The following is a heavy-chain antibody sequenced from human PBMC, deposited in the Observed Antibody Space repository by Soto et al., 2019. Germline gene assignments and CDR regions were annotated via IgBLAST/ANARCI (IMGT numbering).Heavy chain of an antibody. J-gene: IGHJ5*02. CDR1: GYTFSSYG. V-gene: IGHV1-18*04. D-gene: IGHD3-16*01. CDR3: ARDGPLISSRSWLDP. CDR2: ISAYNGDV. Sequence: QVQLAQSGVEVKKPGASVKVSCKASGYTFSSYGISWVRQAPGQGLEWMGWISAYNGDVNYAQNFQGRVTMATDTSTSTAYMELRSIRSDDTASYYCARDGPLISSRSWLDPWGPGTLVTVSS.